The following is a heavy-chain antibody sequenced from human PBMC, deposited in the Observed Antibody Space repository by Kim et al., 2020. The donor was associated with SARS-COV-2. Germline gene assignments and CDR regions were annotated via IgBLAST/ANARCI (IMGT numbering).Heavy chain of an antibody. D-gene: IGHD3-10*01. CDR3: ARDSLVRGVSFSMNY. CDR2: INPSGGST. Sequence: ASVKVSCKASGYTFTSYYMHWVRQAPGQGLEWMGIINPSGGSTSYAQKFQGRVTMTRDTSTSTVYMELSSLRSEDTAVYYCARDSLVRGVSFSMNYWGQGTLVTVSS. CDR1: GYTFTSYY. J-gene: IGHJ4*02. V-gene: IGHV1-46*01.